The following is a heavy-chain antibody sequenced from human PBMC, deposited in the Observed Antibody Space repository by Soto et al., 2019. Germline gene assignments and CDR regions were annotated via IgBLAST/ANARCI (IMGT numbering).Heavy chain of an antibody. CDR3: AKTPDY. CDR1: GLSFSDYY. J-gene: IGHJ4*02. V-gene: IGHV3-74*01. Sequence: GGSLRLSCASSGLSFSDYYMHWVRQAPGKGLVWVSRINSDGSSTSYADSVKGRFTISRDNAKNTLYLQMNSLRAEDTAVYYCAKTPDYWGQGTLVTVSS. CDR2: INSDGSST.